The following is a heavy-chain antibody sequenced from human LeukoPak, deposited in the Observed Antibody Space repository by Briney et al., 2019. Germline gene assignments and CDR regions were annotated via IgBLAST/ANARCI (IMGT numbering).Heavy chain of an antibody. CDR1: GFIFRNYA. J-gene: IGHJ4*02. Sequence: GASLRLSCAASGFIFRNYAMSWVRQAPGKGLEWVSAITGSGDTTYYADSVKGRFTISRDNSKNTLYVEMNTLRAEDMAVYYCAKWGDYDILTGYYASDFWGQGTLVTVPS. CDR2: ITGSGDTT. D-gene: IGHD3-9*01. V-gene: IGHV3-23*01. CDR3: AKWGDYDILTGYYASDF.